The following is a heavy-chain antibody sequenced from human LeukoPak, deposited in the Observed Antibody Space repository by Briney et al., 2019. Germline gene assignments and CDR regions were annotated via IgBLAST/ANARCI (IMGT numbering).Heavy chain of an antibody. Sequence: PSETLSLTCAVYGGSFSGDYWNWIRQPPGKGLEWVSAISGSGGSTYYADSVKGRFTISRDNSKNTLYLQMNSLRAEDTAVYYCAKDHSFLVRGEDYWGQGTLVTVSS. CDR1: GGSFSGDY. D-gene: IGHD3-10*02. CDR2: ISGSGGST. V-gene: IGHV3-23*01. J-gene: IGHJ4*02. CDR3: AKDHSFLVRGEDY.